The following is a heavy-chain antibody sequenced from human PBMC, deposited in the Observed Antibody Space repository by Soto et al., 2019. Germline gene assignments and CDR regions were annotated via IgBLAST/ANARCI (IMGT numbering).Heavy chain of an antibody. CDR1: GASISRDH. D-gene: IGHD3-16*01. CDR3: ATDAAGGGGRGY. CDR2: EYSGTS. Sequence: QVQLQESGPGLVKPSETLSLTCTVSGASISRDHWNWIRQPPGKGLEWIGEYSGTSNYNPSLRSQATISVDTPHNQVALNLSSVTAADTAVYYCATDAAGGGGRGYWGQGTLVTVSS. J-gene: IGHJ4*02. V-gene: IGHV4-4*08.